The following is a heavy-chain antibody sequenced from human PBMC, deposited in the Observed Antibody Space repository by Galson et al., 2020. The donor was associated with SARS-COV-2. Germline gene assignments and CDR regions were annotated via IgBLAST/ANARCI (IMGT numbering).Heavy chain of an antibody. CDR2: IYYSGST. CDR3: ARHVSGSIFGVGILYYWFDP. D-gene: IGHD3-3*01. J-gene: IGHJ5*02. Sequence: SETLSLTCTVSGGSISSSSYYWGWIRQPPGKGLEWIGSIYYSGSTYYNPSLKSRVTISVDTSKNQFSLKLSSVTAADTAVYYCARHVSGSIFGVGILYYWFDPWGQGTLVTVSS. CDR1: GGSISSSSYY. V-gene: IGHV4-39*01.